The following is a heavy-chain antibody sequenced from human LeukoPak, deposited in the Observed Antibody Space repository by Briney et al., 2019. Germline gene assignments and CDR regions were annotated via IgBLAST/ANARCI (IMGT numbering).Heavy chain of an antibody. CDR2: IIPIFGTA. CDR3: ARAHTMVRGVSNYYYYYMDV. CDR1: GGTFSSYA. D-gene: IGHD3-10*01. V-gene: IGHV1-69*13. J-gene: IGHJ6*03. Sequence: ASVKVSCKASGGTFSSYAISWVRQAPGQGLEWMGGIIPIFGTANHAQKFQGRVTITADESTSTAYMELSSLRSEDTAVYYCARAHTMVRGVSNYYYYYMDVWGKGTTVTISS.